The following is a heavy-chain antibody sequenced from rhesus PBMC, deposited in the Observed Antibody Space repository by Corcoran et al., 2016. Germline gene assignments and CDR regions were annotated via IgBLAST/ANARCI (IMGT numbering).Heavy chain of an antibody. CDR3: ARGGYNWNYPPDY. CDR1: GFTFSSYE. V-gene: IGHV3-201*01. J-gene: IGHJ4*01. CDR2: INWSGSST. Sequence: DVQLVESGGGLVEPGGSLRLSCVASGFTFSSYEMHWVRQTPGKGLEWVSGINWSGSSTFYTYSVRGQFTISRDNAKNTLYLQMGSLRAEDTALYYCARGGYNWNYPPDYWGQGVLVTVSS. D-gene: IGHD1-26*01.